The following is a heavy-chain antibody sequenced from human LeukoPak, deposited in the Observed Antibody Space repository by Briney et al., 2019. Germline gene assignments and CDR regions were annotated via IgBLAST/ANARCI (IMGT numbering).Heavy chain of an antibody. CDR2: ISGSNSYI. D-gene: IGHD2-8*02. Sequence: GGSLRLSCAASGFTFNSYSMNWVRQAPGKGLEGVSSISGSNSYIYYADSMRGRFTISRDTAKNSLYLQMNSLRAEDTAIYYCATYRQVLLPFESWGQGTLVTVSS. CDR3: ATYRQVLLPFES. J-gene: IGHJ4*02. CDR1: GFTFNSYS. V-gene: IGHV3-21*04.